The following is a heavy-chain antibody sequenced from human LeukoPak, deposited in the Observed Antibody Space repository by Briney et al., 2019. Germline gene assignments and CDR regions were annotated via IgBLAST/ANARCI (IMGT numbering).Heavy chain of an antibody. CDR2: INQDGSEK. V-gene: IGHV3-7*03. CDR1: GFTFSSCY. CDR3: VRDGGVASSVRYGGGFDY. D-gene: IGHD6-19*01. Sequence: GGSLRLSCAASGFTFSSCYMSWVRQTPGKGLEWVANINQDGSEKYYVDSVRGRFTISRDNAKNSLHLQMNSLRAEDTAVYYCVRDGGVASSVRYGGGFDYWGQGTLVTVSS. J-gene: IGHJ4*02.